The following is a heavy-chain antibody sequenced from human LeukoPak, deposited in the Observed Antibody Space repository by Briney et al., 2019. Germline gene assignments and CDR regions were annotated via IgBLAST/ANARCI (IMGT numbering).Heavy chain of an antibody. V-gene: IGHV3-74*01. CDR3: AKDSGNRLYSYADL. D-gene: IGHD3-10*01. CDR2: IASDGSST. CDR1: GFTFSSYW. Sequence: GGSLRLSCAASGFTFSSYWMIWVRQAPGKGLVWVSRIASDGSSTTYADSVKGRFSISRDNSRNTLYLQMNSLRVEDTAVYYCAKDSGNRLYSYADLWGQGILVTVSS. J-gene: IGHJ5*02.